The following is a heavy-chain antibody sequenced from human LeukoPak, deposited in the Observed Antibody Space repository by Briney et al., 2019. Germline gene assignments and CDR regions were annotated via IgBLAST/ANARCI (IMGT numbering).Heavy chain of an antibody. J-gene: IGHJ4*02. CDR1: GYTFTSYD. V-gene: IGHV1-69*13. D-gene: IGHD6-13*01. CDR3: ARDETGNSWYSLFVH. Sequence: SVKVSCKASGYTFTSYDINWVRQAPGQGLEWMGGIIPIFGTANYAQKFQGRVTITADESTSTAYMELSNLRSEDTAVYYCARDETGNSWYSLFVHWGQGTLVTVSS. CDR2: IIPIFGTA.